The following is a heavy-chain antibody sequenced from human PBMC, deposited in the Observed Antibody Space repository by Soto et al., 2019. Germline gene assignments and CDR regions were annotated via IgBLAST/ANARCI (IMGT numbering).Heavy chain of an antibody. D-gene: IGHD1-20*01. Sequence: PGGSLRLSCAASGFTFSSYAMSWVRQAPGKGLEWVSAISGSGGSTYYADSVKGRFTISRDNSKNTLYLQMNSLRAEDTAVYYCAKVQEPSRAPNNYYFEAWGQGTLVTVSS. V-gene: IGHV3-23*01. CDR1: GFTFSSYA. CDR2: ISGSGGST. CDR3: AKVQEPSRAPNNYYFEA. J-gene: IGHJ4*02.